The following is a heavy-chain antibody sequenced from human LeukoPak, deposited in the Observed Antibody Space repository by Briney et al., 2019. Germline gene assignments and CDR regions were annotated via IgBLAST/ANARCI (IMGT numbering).Heavy chain of an antibody. CDR3: ARAAMVPLHIDY. J-gene: IGHJ4*02. CDR1: GFTFSSHA. V-gene: IGHV4-59*11. D-gene: IGHD3-10*01. Sequence: GSLRLSCAASGFTFSSHAMHWIRQPPGKGLEWIGYIYYSGSTNYNPSLKNRVTISGDTSKNQVSLKLSSVTAADTAVYYCARAAMVPLHIDYWGQGTLVTVSS. CDR2: IYYSGST.